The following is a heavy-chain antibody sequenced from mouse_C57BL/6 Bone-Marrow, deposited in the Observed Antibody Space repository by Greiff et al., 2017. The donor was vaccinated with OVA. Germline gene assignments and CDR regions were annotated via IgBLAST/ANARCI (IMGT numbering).Heavy chain of an antibody. Sequence: VQLQQSGPELVKPGDSVKISCKASGYSFTGYFMNWVMQSHGKSLEWIGRINPYNGDTFYNQKFKGKATLTVDKSSSTAHMELRSLTSEDSAVYYCARGITTVVAPGFAYWGQGTLVTVSA. CDR1: GYSFTGYF. J-gene: IGHJ3*01. CDR2: INPYNGDT. CDR3: ARGITTVVAPGFAY. D-gene: IGHD1-1*01. V-gene: IGHV1-20*01.